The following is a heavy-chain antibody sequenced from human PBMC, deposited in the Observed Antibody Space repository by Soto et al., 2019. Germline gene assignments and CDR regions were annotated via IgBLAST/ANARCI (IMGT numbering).Heavy chain of an antibody. CDR3: ARDFRTGYFDY. Sequence: PSETLSLTCAVSGYSISSGYYWGWIRQPPGKGLEWIGSIYHSRSTYYNPSLKSRVTISVDTSKNQFSLKLSSVTAADTAVYYCARDFRTGYFDYWGQGTLVTVSS. V-gene: IGHV4-38-2*02. J-gene: IGHJ4*02. D-gene: IGHD1-1*01. CDR1: GYSISSGYY. CDR2: IYHSRST.